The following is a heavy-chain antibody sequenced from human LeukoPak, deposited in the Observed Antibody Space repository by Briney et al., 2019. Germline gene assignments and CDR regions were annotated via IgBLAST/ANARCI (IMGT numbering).Heavy chain of an antibody. Sequence: GGSLRLSCTAAGFTFNNYAMSWVRQAPGEGLERVSHIRDSGGKTYYADSVKGRFTISRDNSKNTLYLQMDSLRAEDTAIYYCADFGSGSYCFDYWGQGTLVTVSS. CDR3: ADFGSGSYCFDY. CDR1: GFTFNNYA. J-gene: IGHJ4*02. CDR2: IRDSGGKT. V-gene: IGHV3-23*01. D-gene: IGHD3-10*01.